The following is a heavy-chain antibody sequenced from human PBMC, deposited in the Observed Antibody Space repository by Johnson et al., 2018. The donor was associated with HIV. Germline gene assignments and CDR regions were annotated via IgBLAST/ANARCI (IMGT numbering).Heavy chain of an antibody. V-gene: IGHV3-30*04. D-gene: IGHD4-23*01. CDR1: GFTFSGYA. CDR2: ISYDGSNK. J-gene: IGHJ3*02. Sequence: QVQLVESGGGVVQPGRSLRLSCVGSGFTFSGYAMHWVRQAPGKGLAWVAFISYDGSNKYYADSVKGRFTITRDNSKNTLYLQMNSLRAEDTAVYYCARGSVGGNYAQRDAFDIWGQGTTVTVSS. CDR3: ARGSVGGNYAQRDAFDI.